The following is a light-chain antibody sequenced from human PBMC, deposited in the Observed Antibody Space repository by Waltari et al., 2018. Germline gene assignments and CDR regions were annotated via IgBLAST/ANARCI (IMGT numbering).Light chain of an antibody. V-gene: IGLV2-23*02. J-gene: IGLJ2*01. Sequence: QSALTQPASVSGSPGQSITISCTGTSSDVGGYNYVSWYQQHPGKAPKLMIYDVSRRPSGVSNRVAGSKSGNTASLTISGLQAEDEADYYCCSYAGSSTLFGGGTKLTVL. CDR2: DVS. CDR1: SSDVGGYNY. CDR3: CSYAGSSTL.